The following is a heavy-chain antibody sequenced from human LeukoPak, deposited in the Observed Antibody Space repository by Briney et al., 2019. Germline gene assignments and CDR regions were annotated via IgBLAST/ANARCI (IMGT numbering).Heavy chain of an antibody. Sequence: GGSLRLSCAASGFTFSSYDMHWVRQATGKGLEWVSIGTAGDTYYPGSVRGRFTISRDNSENTLYLQMTNLRPEDTAVYYCAKPARGLGIQYGLDTWGQGTQVTVSS. CDR3: AKPARGLGIQYGLDT. CDR1: GFTFSSYD. V-gene: IGHV3-13*04. CDR2: IGTAGDT. J-gene: IGHJ5*02. D-gene: IGHD3-16*01.